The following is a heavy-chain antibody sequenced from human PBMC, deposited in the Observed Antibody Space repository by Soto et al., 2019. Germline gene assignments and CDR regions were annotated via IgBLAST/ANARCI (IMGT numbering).Heavy chain of an antibody. CDR1: GFTFSTSW. D-gene: IGHD5-18*01. CDR3: VRGRGYNAFDY. Sequence: EVQLVESGGGLVQPGGSLRLSCAASGFTFSTSWMNWVRQAPGKGLEWVAGIKEDGSEKYYVDSVKGRFTISKDNAENSEELHMNRLRVEDTAVYYCVRGRGYNAFDYWGLGTPVTVSS. CDR2: IKEDGSEK. V-gene: IGHV3-7*01. J-gene: IGHJ4*02.